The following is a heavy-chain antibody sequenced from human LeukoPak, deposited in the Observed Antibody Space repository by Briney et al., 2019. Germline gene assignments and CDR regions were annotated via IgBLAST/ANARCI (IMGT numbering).Heavy chain of an antibody. D-gene: IGHD6-19*01. CDR1: GYTFTSYG. J-gene: IGHJ6*02. CDR2: ISAYNGNT. CDR3: AGQSGWFTLPPIYGMDV. Sequence: GASVKVSCKASGYTFTSYGISWVRQAPGQGLEWMGWISAYNGNTNYAQKLQGRVTMTTDTSTSTAYMELRSLRSDDTAVYYCAGQSGWFTLPPIYGMDVWGQGTTVTVSS. V-gene: IGHV1-18*01.